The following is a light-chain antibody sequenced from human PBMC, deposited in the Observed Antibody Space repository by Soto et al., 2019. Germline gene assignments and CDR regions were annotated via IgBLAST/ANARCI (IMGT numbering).Light chain of an antibody. CDR2: GAS. J-gene: IGKJ1*01. CDR1: QSVSIN. V-gene: IGKV3-15*01. Sequence: EIVMTQSPATLSVSPGERATLSCRASQSVSINLAWYQQKPGQAPRLLIYGASSRATGIPSRSSGSGSGTKFTLTIASLQPDDFATYYCQQYETFSGTFGPGTKVDIK. CDR3: QQYETFSGT.